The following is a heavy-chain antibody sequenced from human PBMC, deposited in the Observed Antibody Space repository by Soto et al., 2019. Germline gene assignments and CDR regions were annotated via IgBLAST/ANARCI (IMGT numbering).Heavy chain of an antibody. Sequence: SETLSLTCTVSGGSISSYYWSWIRQPPGKGLEWIGYIYYSGSTNYNPSLKSRVTISVDTSKNQFSLKLSSVTAADTAVYYGARETGCLQGGFDYWGQGTLVPVSS. CDR1: GGSISSYY. J-gene: IGHJ4*02. CDR2: IYYSGST. V-gene: IGHV4-59*01. CDR3: ARETGCLQGGFDY. D-gene: IGHD3-16*01.